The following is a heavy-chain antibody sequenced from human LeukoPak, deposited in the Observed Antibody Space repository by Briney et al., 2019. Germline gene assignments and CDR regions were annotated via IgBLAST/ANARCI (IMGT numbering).Heavy chain of an antibody. V-gene: IGHV3-7*01. Sequence: GGSLRLSCAASGFSFSRYWMSWVRQAPGKGLEWVANIKQDGSEKYYVDSVKGRFSISRDNAKNSLYLQMNSLRAEDTAVYYCAKAWSGTVGFDIWGQGTVVTVSS. CDR1: GFSFSRYW. CDR2: IKQDGSEK. J-gene: IGHJ3*02. CDR3: AKAWSGTVGFDI. D-gene: IGHD3/OR15-3a*01.